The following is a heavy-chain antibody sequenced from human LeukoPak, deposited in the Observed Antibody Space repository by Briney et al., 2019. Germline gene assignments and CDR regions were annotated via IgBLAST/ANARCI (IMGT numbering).Heavy chain of an antibody. CDR1: GGSISSGSYY. J-gene: IGHJ6*03. CDR3: ARDSGNYYDSSGYYSHYYYYMDV. CDR2: IYTSGST. V-gene: IGHV4-61*02. D-gene: IGHD3-22*01. Sequence: SETLSLTCTVSGGSISSGSYYWSWIRQPAGKGLGWIGRIYTSGSTNYNPSLKSRVTISVDTSKNQFSLKLSSVTAADTAVYYCARDSGNYYDSSGYYSHYYYYMDVWGKGTTVTISS.